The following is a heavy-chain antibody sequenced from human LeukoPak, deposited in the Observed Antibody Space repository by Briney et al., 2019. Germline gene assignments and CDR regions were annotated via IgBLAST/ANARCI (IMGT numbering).Heavy chain of an antibody. CDR1: GFTFEDYA. CDR2: IAWKSNSI. D-gene: IGHD5-24*01. CDR3: AKDVQGMATMTFVS. Sequence: GRSLRLSCAASGFTFEDYAMHWVRQAPGKGLEWVAGIAWKSNSIGYAASVKGRFTISRDDATDYLYLQMNSLSGEDTAFYYCAKDVQGMATMTFVSWGQGTLVTVSS. J-gene: IGHJ4*02. V-gene: IGHV3-9*01.